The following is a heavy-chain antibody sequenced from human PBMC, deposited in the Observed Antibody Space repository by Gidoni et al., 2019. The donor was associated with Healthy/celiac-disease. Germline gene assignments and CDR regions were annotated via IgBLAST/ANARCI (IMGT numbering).Heavy chain of an antibody. CDR3: AREGPLRYFDWLSGDY. V-gene: IGHV3-21*01. D-gene: IGHD3-9*01. J-gene: IGHJ4*02. CDR2: ISSSSSYI. Sequence: EVQLVESGGGLVKPGGSLRLSCAASGFTFSSYSMNWVRQAPGKGLEWVSSISSSSSYIYYADSVKGRFTISRDNAKNSLYLQMNSLRAEDTAVYYCAREGPLRYFDWLSGDYWGQGTLVTVSS. CDR1: GFTFSSYS.